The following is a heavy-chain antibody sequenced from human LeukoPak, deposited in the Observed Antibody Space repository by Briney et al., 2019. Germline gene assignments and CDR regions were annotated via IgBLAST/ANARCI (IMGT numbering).Heavy chain of an antibody. J-gene: IGHJ2*01. V-gene: IGHV4-4*09. CDR3: ARVHCGGDCYARSYWYFDL. CDR1: GGSISSYY. Sequence: SETLSLTCTVSGGSISSYYWSWIRQPPGKGLEWIGYIYTSGSTNYNPSLKSRVTISVDTSKNQFSLKLSSVTAVDTAVHYCARVHCGGDCYARSYWYFDLWGRGTLVTVSS. D-gene: IGHD2-21*02. CDR2: IYTSGST.